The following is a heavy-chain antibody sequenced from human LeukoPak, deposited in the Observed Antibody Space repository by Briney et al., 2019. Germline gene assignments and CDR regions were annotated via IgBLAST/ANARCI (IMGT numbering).Heavy chain of an antibody. V-gene: IGHV6-1*01. J-gene: IGHJ4*02. CDR1: RDSVSSNSAA. Sequence: SQTLSLTCAISRDSVSSNSAAWNWIRHYPSRGLEWLGRTYYRSKWYNNYAVSVKSRITINPDTSKNQFSLQMNSVTPDDTAVYYCARGDQGFEYWGQGTLVTVSS. CDR2: TYYRSKWYN. CDR3: ARGDQGFEY. D-gene: IGHD2-21*02.